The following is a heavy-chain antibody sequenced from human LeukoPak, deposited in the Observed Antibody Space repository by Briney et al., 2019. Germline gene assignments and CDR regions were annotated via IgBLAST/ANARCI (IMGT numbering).Heavy chain of an antibody. Sequence: GASVKVSCKASGYTFTGYYMHWVRQAPGQGLEWMGWINPNSGGTNYARKFQGRVTMTRDTSISTAYMELSRLRSDDTAVYYCARAGNLASMPTGFDYWGQGTLVTVSS. CDR1: GYTFTGYY. J-gene: IGHJ4*02. V-gene: IGHV1-2*02. D-gene: IGHD2/OR15-2a*01. CDR3: ARAGNLASMPTGFDY. CDR2: INPNSGGT.